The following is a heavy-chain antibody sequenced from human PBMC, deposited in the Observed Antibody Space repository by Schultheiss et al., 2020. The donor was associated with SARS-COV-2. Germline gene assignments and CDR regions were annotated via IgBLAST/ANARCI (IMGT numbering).Heavy chain of an antibody. Sequence: GGSLRLSCAASGFTFSSYAMHWFRQAPGKGLEWVGFIRSKAYGGTTEYAASVKGRFTISRDDSKNTLYLQMNSLRAEDTAVYYCAKARMLWFRELLYFDYWGQGTLVTVSS. CDR1: GFTFSSYA. V-gene: IGHV3-71*01. CDR3: AKARMLWFRELLYFDY. J-gene: IGHJ4*02. D-gene: IGHD3-10*01. CDR2: IRSKAYGGTT.